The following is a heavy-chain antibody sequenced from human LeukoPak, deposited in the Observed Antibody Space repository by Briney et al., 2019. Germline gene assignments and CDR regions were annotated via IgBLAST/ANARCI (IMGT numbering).Heavy chain of an antibody. Sequence: GGSLRLSCAASGFTVSSNYMSWVRQAPGKGLEWVSVIYSGGSTYYADSVKGRFTISRDNSKNTLYLQMNSLRAEDMAVYYCAREHRPGAGNDYWGQGTLVTVSS. V-gene: IGHV3-66*01. CDR2: IYSGGST. J-gene: IGHJ4*02. CDR1: GFTVSSNY. CDR3: AREHRPGAGNDY.